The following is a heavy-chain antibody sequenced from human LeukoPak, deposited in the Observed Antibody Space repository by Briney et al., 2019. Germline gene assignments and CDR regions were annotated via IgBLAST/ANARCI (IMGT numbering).Heavy chain of an antibody. CDR3: AREVWGPEY. CDR1: GDTLITHF. D-gene: IGHD1-14*01. CDR2: IVPVIGVA. Sequence: ASVKVSCKAPGDTLITHFISWVRQAPGQGLEWVGRIVPVIGVATYAQSLQGRVIITADRSTNTAYMELSSLRAEDTAVYYCAREVWGPEYWGQGTLVTVSS. V-gene: IGHV1-69*04. J-gene: IGHJ4*02.